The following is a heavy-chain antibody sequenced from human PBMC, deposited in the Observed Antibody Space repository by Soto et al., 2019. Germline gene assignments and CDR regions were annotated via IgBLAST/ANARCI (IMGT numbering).Heavy chain of an antibody. V-gene: IGHV1-46*01. CDR3: ARERGRMTTVTTSWFDP. J-gene: IGHJ5*02. D-gene: IGHD4-17*01. CDR2: INPSGGST. Sequence: RASVKVSCKASGYTFTSYYMHWVRQAPGQGLEWMGIINPSGGSTSYAQKFQGRVTMTRDTSTSTVYMELSSLRSEDTAVYYCARERGRMTTVTTSWFDPWGQGTLVTVSS. CDR1: GYTFTSYY.